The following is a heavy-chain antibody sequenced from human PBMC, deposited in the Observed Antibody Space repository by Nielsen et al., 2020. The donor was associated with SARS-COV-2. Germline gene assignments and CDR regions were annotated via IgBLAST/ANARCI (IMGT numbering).Heavy chain of an antibody. CDR1: GGSISSSSYY. CDR2: IYYSGST. CDR3: ARSYYDFWIGYSVWFDP. J-gene: IGHJ5*02. D-gene: IGHD3-3*01. Sequence: GSLRLSCTVSGGSISSSSYYWGWIRKPPGKGLEWIGSIYYSGSTYYNPSLKSRVTISVDTSKNQFSLKLSSVTAADTAVYYCARSYYDFWIGYSVWFDPWGQGTLVTVSS. V-gene: IGHV4-39*01.